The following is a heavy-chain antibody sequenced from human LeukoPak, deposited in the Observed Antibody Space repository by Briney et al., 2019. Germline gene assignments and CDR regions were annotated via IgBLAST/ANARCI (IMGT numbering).Heavy chain of an antibody. Sequence: PGRSLRLSCAASGFTFSSYAMHWVRQAPGKGLEWVAVISYDGSNKYYADSVKGRFTISRDNSKNALYLQMNSLRAEDTAVYYCARALTTVTTYFDYWGQGTLVTVSS. D-gene: IGHD4-17*01. CDR2: ISYDGSNK. CDR1: GFTFSSYA. CDR3: ARALTTVTTYFDY. V-gene: IGHV3-30*01. J-gene: IGHJ4*02.